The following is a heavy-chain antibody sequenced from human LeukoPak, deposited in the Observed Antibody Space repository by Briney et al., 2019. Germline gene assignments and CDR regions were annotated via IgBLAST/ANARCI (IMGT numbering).Heavy chain of an antibody. CDR3: ARRGDGYNGKYYFDY. CDR1: GYSFTSDA. Sequence: GASVKVSCKASGYSFTSDAMNWVRQAPGQGLEWMGWINTNTGKPTYVQGFTGRFVFSLDTSVSTAYLQISSLKAEDTAVYYCARRGDGYNGKYYFDYWGQGTLVTASS. CDR2: INTNTGKP. D-gene: IGHD5-24*01. V-gene: IGHV7-4-1*02. J-gene: IGHJ4*02.